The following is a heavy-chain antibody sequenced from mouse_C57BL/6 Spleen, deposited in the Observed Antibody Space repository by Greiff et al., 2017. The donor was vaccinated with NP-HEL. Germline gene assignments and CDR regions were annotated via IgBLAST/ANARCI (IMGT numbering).Heavy chain of an antibody. D-gene: IGHD2-2*01. Sequence: QVQLQQPGAELVRPGSSVKLSCKASGYTFTSYWMHWVKQRPIQGLEWIGNIDPSDSETHYNQKFKDKATLTVDKSSSTAYMQLSSLTSEDSAVYSCARGGGYDDGRGWSFAVWGTGTPVTVSS. CDR2: IDPSDSET. CDR1: GYTFTSYW. J-gene: IGHJ1*03. CDR3: ARGGGYDDGRGWSFAV. V-gene: IGHV1-52*01.